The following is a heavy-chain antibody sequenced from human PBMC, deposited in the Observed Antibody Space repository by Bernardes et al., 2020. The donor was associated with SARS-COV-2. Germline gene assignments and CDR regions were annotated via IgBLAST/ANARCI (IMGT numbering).Heavy chain of an antibody. J-gene: IGHJ4*02. Sequence: GGSLRLSRAASGFTFSSYAMSWVRQAPGKGLEWVSAISGSGGSTYYADSVKGRFTISRDNSKNTLYLQMNSLRAEDTAVYYCAKQNRITIFGVVIMAQLDYWGQGTLVTVSS. D-gene: IGHD3-3*01. CDR2: ISGSGGST. V-gene: IGHV3-23*01. CDR1: GFTFSSYA. CDR3: AKQNRITIFGVVIMAQLDY.